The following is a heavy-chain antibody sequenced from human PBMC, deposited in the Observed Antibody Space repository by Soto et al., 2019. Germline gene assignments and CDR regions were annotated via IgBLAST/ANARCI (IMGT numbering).Heavy chain of an antibody. J-gene: IGHJ6*02. V-gene: IGHV3-33*01. CDR2: IWYDGSNK. CDR1: GFTFSSYG. CDR3: AREDGDYGPYYYYGMDV. D-gene: IGHD4-17*01. Sequence: GGSLRLSXAASGFTFSSYGMHWVRQAPGKGLEWVAVIWYDGSNKYYADSVKGRFTISRDNSKNTLYLQMNSLRAEDTAVYYCAREDGDYGPYYYYGMDVWGQGTTVTVSS.